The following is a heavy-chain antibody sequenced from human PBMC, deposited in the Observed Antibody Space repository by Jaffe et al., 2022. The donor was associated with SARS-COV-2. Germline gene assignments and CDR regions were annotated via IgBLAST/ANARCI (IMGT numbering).Heavy chain of an antibody. D-gene: IGHD6-13*01. CDR2: IKQDGSEK. J-gene: IGHJ5*02. Sequence: EVQLVESGGGLVQPGGSLRLSCAASGFTFSSYWMSWVRQAPGKGLEWVANIKQDGSEKYYVDSVKGRFTISRDNAKNSLYLQMNSLRAEDTAVYYCARDPADSSSWYAVDDPWGQGTLVTVSS. CDR1: GFTFSSYW. CDR3: ARDPADSSSWYAVDDP. V-gene: IGHV3-7*03.